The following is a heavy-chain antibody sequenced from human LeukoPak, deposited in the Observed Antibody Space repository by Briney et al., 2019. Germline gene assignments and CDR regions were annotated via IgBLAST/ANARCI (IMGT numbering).Heavy chain of an antibody. D-gene: IGHD3-22*01. CDR3: ARHVPYYYDPYYYYYMDV. CDR1: GYSITNGYY. V-gene: IGHV4-38-2*01. J-gene: IGHJ6*03. Sequence: SETLSLTCDVSGYSITNGYYWGWIRQPPGKGLEWIGSIYYSGSTYYNPSLKSRVTISVDTSKNQFSLKLSSVTAADTAVYYCARHVPYYYDPYYYYYMDVWGKGTTVTVSS. CDR2: IYYSGST.